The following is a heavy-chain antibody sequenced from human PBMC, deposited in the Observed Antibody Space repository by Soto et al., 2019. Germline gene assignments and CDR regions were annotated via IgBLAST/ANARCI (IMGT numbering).Heavy chain of an antibody. J-gene: IGHJ4*02. CDR2: IYSGGST. Sequence: VGSLRLSCAASGFSVSSNYMNWVRQAPGKGLEWVSVIYSGGSTYYADSVKGRFTISRDNSKNTLYLQMNSLRAEDTAVYYCAVKLGKYSGEFNYWGQGTQVTVSS. V-gene: IGHV3-53*01. D-gene: IGHD5-12*01. CDR3: AVKLGKYSGEFNY. CDR1: GFSVSSNY.